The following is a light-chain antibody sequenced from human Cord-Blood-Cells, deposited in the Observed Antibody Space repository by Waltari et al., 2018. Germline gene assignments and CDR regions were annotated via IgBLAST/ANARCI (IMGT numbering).Light chain of an antibody. CDR3: AAWDDSLNGVV. V-gene: IGLV1-44*01. CDR2: SNN. Sequence: QSVLTQPPSASGTPGQRVTISCSGSSSNIGSNTVNWYQQLPGTAPKLLIYSNNRRPSGVPDRCSGSKSGTSASLAISVLQSEDEADYYCAAWDDSLNGVVFGGGTKLTVL. J-gene: IGLJ2*01. CDR1: SSNIGSNT.